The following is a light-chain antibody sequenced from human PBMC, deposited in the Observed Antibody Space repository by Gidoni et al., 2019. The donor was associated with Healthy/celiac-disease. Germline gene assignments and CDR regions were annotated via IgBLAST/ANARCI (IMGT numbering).Light chain of an antibody. V-gene: IGKV3-11*01. CDR3: QQRSNWPHT. Sequence: EIVLTQYPATLSLSPGERATLSCRASQSVSSYLAWYQQKPGQAPRLLIYDASNRATGIPARFSGSGSGTDFTLTISRLEPEDFAVYSCQQRSNWPHTFGQGTRLEIK. CDR2: DAS. CDR1: QSVSSY. J-gene: IGKJ5*01.